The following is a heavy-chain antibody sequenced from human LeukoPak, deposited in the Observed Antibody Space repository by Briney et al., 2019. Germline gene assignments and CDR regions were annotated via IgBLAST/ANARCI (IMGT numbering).Heavy chain of an antibody. CDR3: ARDLYYYGSGSPPYFDY. CDR2: INPNSGGT. J-gene: IGHJ4*02. D-gene: IGHD3-10*01. V-gene: IGHV1-2*02. Sequence: ASVKVSCKASGYTFTGYYMRWVRQAPGQGLEWMGWINPNSGGTNYAQKFQGRVTMTRDTSISTAYMELSRLRSDDTAVYYCARDLYYYGSGSPPYFDYWGQGTLVTVSS. CDR1: GYTFTGYY.